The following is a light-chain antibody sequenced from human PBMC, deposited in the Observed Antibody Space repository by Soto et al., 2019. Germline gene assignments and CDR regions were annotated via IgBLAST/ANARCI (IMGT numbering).Light chain of an antibody. Sequence: EIVMTQSPTILSVSPGERATLSCRASQSVSSNLAWYQQKPGQPPRLLMYGVYTRAPGTPARFSVSGSGTEFTLTISSLQSEDSAMYYCQQYDKGPPRTFGQGAKVEIK. CDR1: QSVSSN. CDR3: QQYDKGPPRT. J-gene: IGKJ1*01. CDR2: GVY. V-gene: IGKV3D-15*01.